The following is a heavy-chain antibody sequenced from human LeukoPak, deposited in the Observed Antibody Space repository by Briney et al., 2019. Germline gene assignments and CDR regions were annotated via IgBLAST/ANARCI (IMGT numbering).Heavy chain of an antibody. CDR3: ARDHNYAFDN. CDR2: IGISSGNT. D-gene: IGHD1-1*01. CDR1: GFTFSVYS. J-gene: IGHJ4*02. Sequence: GGSLRLSCAASGFTFSVYSMNWVRQAPGEGLEWISYIGISSGNTKYADSVKGRFTISGDNAKNSLYLQRNSLRVEDTAVYYCARDHNYAFDNWGQGTLVTVS. V-gene: IGHV3-48*04.